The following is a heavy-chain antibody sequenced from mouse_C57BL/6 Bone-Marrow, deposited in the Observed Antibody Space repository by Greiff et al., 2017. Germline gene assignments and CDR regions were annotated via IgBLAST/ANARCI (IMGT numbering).Heavy chain of an antibody. CDR2: ISDGGSYT. Sequence: EVQRVESGGGLVKPGGSLKLSCAASGFTFSSYAMSWVRQTPEKRLEWVATISDGGSYTYYPDNVKGRFTISRDNAKNNLYLQMSHLKSEDTAMYYCARVLLQGFDNWSQGTTLPGST. CDR1: GFTFSSYA. V-gene: IGHV5-4*01. CDR3: ARVLLQGFDN. J-gene: IGHJ2*01. D-gene: IGHD1-1*01.